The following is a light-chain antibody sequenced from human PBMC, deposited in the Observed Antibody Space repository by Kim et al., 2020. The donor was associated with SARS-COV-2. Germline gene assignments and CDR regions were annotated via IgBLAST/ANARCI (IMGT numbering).Light chain of an antibody. J-gene: IGLJ2*01. CDR3: SSYTTTSTPYMV. Sequence: QSALTQPASVSGSPGQSITISCTGTSSDVGDYGYVSWYQQHPGKTPKLMIYDVSNRPSGVSNRFSGSKSGNTASLTISGLQAEDEADYYCSSYTTTSTPYMVFGGGTQLTVL. CDR1: SSDVGDYGY. V-gene: IGLV2-14*03. CDR2: DVS.